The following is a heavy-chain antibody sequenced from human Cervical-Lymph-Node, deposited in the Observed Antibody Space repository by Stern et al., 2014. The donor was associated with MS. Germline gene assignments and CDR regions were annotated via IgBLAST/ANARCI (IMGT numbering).Heavy chain of an antibody. CDR3: AKGGSGSYLD. D-gene: IGHD1-26*01. CDR2: ISYDGRDK. J-gene: IGHJ4*02. CDR1: GFVFRRYA. V-gene: IGHV3-30*04. Sequence: QVQLMQSGGGVVQPGRSLRLSCAASGFVFRRYALNWVRQAPGKGLEWVALISYDGRDKYYTDSVKGRFTVSRDNSNNTVDLEMNSLRLEDTAVYYCAKGGSGSYLDWGQGSLVTVSS.